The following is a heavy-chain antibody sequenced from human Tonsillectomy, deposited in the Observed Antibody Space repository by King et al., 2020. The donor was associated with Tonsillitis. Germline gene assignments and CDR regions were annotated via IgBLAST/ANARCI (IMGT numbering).Heavy chain of an antibody. CDR1: GFTFSSYA. CDR3: AKDRRYCSSTSCYVGNWFDP. CDR2: ISGSGGST. D-gene: IGHD2-2*01. Sequence: VQLVESGGGLVQPGGSLRLSCAASGFTFSSYAMSWVRQAPGKGLEWVSAISGSGGSTYYADSVKGRFTISRDNSKNTLYLQMNSLRAEDTAVYYCAKDRRYCSSTSCYVGNWFDPLGQGTLVTVSS. V-gene: IGHV3-23*04. J-gene: IGHJ5*02.